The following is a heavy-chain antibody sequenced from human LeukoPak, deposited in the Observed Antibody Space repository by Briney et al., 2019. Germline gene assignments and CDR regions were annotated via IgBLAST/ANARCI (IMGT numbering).Heavy chain of an antibody. CDR2: VIPIFCTA. CDR3: ARDNHEAAAGKYYYYYYGMDV. J-gene: IGHJ6*02. Sequence: SVQASCKASGGTLSSYAISWVRQAPGQRLEWMGGVIPIFCTANYAQKFQGRVTITADESTSTAYMELSSRRSEDTAVYYCARDNHEAAAGKYYYYYYGMDVWGQGTTVTVSS. D-gene: IGHD6-13*01. V-gene: IGHV1-69*13. CDR1: GGTLSSYA.